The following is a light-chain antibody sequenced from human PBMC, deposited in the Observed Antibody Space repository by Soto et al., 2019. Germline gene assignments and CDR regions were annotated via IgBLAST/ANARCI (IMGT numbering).Light chain of an antibody. CDR2: DAS. CDR3: QQRSNWPPSIT. CDR1: QSVSSY. J-gene: IGKJ5*01. Sequence: EIVLTQSPATLSLSPGERATLSCRASQSVSSYLAGYQQKPGQAPRLLIYDASNRATGIPDRFSGSGSGTDFTLTISSLEPEDFAVYYCQQRSNWPPSITFGQGTRLEIK. V-gene: IGKV3-11*01.